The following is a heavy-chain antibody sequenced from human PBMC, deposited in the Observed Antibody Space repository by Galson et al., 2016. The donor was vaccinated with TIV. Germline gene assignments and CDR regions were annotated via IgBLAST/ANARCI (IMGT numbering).Heavy chain of an antibody. V-gene: IGHV3-9*01. CDR2: ISSNSVSR. J-gene: IGHJ6*02. D-gene: IGHD5-18*01. CDR1: GFTFDDYG. Sequence: SLRLSCAASGFTFDDYGMHWVRQTPGKGLEWVSGISSNSVSRGYADSVKGRFTIFRDNAKKSLYVQMNSLRGEDTAIYYCAKERGYAYGSPQDYYYGMDVWGQGTTVTVS. CDR3: AKERGYAYGSPQDYYYGMDV.